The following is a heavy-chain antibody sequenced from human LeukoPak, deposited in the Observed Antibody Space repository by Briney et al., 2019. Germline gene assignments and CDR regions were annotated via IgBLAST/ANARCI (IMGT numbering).Heavy chain of an antibody. CDR3: ARGRTVLLWFGESSNWFDP. J-gene: IGHJ5*02. Sequence: PSETLSLTCAVYGGFFSGYYWGWIRQPPGKGLEWIGEINHSGSTNYNPSLKSRVTISVDTSKNQFSLKLSSVTAADTAVYYCARGRTVLLWFGESSNWFDPWGQGTLVTVSS. CDR2: INHSGST. D-gene: IGHD3-10*01. CDR1: GGFFSGYY. V-gene: IGHV4-34*01.